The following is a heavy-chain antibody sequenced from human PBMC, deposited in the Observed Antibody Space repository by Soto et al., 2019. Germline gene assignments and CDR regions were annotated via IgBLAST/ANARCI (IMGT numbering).Heavy chain of an antibody. V-gene: IGHV4-39*01. CDR3: ARGPSTAWYSSGWYLGPADL. CDR2: IYYSGST. J-gene: IGHJ2*01. D-gene: IGHD6-19*01. Sequence: QLQLQESGPGLVKPSETLSLTCTVSGGSISSSSYYWGWIRQPPGKGLEWIGSIYYSGSTYYNPSLKSRVTISVDTSKNQFSLKLSSVTAADTAVYYCARGPSTAWYSSGWYLGPADLWGRGTLVTVSS. CDR1: GGSISSSSYY.